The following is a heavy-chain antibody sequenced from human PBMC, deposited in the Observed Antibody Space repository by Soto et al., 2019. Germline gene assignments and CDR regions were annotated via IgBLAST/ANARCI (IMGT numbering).Heavy chain of an antibody. D-gene: IGHD3-10*01. J-gene: IGHJ4*02. V-gene: IGHV3-33*01. CDR3: AGTPDYYGSGSYFDY. CDR2: IWYDGSNK. CDR1: GFTFSSYG. Sequence: GGSLRLSCAASGFTFSSYGMNWVRQAPGKGLEWVAVIWYDGSNKYYADSVKGRFTISRDNSKNTLYLQMNSLRAEDTAVYYCAGTPDYYGSGSYFDYWGQGTLVTVSS.